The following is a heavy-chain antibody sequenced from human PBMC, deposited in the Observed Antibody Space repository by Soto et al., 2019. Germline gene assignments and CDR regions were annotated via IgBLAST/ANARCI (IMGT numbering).Heavy chain of an antibody. J-gene: IGHJ1*01. CDR2: ISCSGGST. D-gene: IGHD6-13*01. CDR1: GFTFSSYA. Sequence: EVQLLESGGGLVQPGGSLRLSCAASGFTFSSYAMSWVRQAPGKGLEWVSAISCSGGSTYYADSVKGRFTISRDNSKNTLYLQMNSLRAEDTAVYYCANGFIPGIAAAGTPVQHWGQGTLVTVSS. CDR3: ANGFIPGIAAAGTPVQH. V-gene: IGHV3-23*01.